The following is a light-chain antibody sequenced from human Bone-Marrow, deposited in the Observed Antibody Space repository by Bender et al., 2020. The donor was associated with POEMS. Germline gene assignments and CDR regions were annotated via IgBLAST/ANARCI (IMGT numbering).Light chain of an antibody. CDR1: SSNIGGHA. J-gene: IGLJ3*02. CDR3: SAWDGILNGWG. CDR2: GND. V-gene: IGLV1-44*01. Sequence: QSVLTQPPSATGTPGQRVTISCSASSSNIGGHAVNWSQQLPGTAPKLLIYGNDQRRSGVPGRFSGSKSGTSASLAIRGLQSEDEADYFCSAWDGILNGWGFGGGTELTVL.